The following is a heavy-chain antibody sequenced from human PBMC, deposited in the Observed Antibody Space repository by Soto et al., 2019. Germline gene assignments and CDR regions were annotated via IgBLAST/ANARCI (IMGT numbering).Heavy chain of an antibody. V-gene: IGHV3-66*01. CDR2: IYSGGST. CDR3: XXEAPYYNMDV. J-gene: IGHJ6*03. CDR1: GFTVSSNY. Sequence: EVQLVESGGGLVQPGGSLRLSCAASGFTVSSNYMSWVRQAPWKGLEWVSVIYSGGSTYYADSVKGRFTISRDNSKNXXYLQMNSLRAEDTAXXXXXXEAPYYNMDVWGKGTTVTVSS.